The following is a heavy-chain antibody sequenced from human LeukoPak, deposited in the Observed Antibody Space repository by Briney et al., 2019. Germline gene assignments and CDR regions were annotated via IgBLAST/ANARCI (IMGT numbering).Heavy chain of an antibody. J-gene: IGHJ4*02. CDR1: GGSIGNDGYY. CDR2: IYYSGAA. D-gene: IGHD3-10*01. V-gene: IGHV4-31*03. Sequence: PSETLSLTCTVSGGSIGNDGYYWNWLRQHPGRGLEWIVFIYYSGAASYNPSLKSRVTISVDTSTNQFSLKLTSVTAADTAVYFCARGRYYGFSGDSWGQGTLVTVSS. CDR3: ARGRYYGFSGDS.